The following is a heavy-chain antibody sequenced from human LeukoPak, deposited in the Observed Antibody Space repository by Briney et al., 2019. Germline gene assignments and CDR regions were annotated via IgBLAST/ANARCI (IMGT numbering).Heavy chain of an antibody. D-gene: IGHD4-11*01. Sequence: GGCMRLSCAASGYTFSSYAMSWVRQAPGKGLEWVSAISGSGGSTYYADSVKGRFTISRDNSKNTLYLQMNSLRAEDTAVYYCAKDGSNYGGYYYYGMDVWGQGTTVTVSS. CDR1: GYTFSSYA. V-gene: IGHV3-23*01. J-gene: IGHJ6*02. CDR2: ISGSGGST. CDR3: AKDGSNYGGYYYYGMDV.